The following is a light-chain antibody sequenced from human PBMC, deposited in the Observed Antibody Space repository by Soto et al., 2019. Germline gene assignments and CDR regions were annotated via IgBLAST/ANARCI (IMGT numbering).Light chain of an antibody. J-gene: IGLJ2*01. CDR2: DVS. CDR3: SSYTSRTTVV. Sequence: QSALTQPASVSGSPGQSITISCTGTSSDVGGYKSVSWYQQHPGRAPKLLIFDVSYRPSGVSNRFYGSKSGNTASLTISGLQTDDEGHYYCSSYTSRTTVVFGGGTKLTVL. CDR1: SSDVGGYKS. V-gene: IGLV2-14*03.